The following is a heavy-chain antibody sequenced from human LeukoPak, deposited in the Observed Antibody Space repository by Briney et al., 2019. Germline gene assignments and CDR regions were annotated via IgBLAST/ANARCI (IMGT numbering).Heavy chain of an antibody. J-gene: IGHJ5*02. CDR1: GFTFSSYA. CDR2: ISGSGGTT. V-gene: IGHV3-23*01. D-gene: IGHD2-15*01. Sequence: GGSLRLSCAASGFTFSSYAMSWVRQAPGKGREWVSAISGSGGTTYYADSVKGRFTISRDNSKNTLYLQMNSLRAEDTAVYYCARDYTYCSGGSCYPGWFNPWGQGTLVTVSS. CDR3: ARDYTYCSGGSCYPGWFNP.